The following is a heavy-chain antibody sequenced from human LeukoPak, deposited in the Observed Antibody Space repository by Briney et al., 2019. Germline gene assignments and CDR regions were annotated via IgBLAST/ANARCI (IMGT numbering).Heavy chain of an antibody. V-gene: IGHV3-7*01. CDR2: IKQDGSEK. J-gene: IGHJ5*02. D-gene: IGHD5-18*01. CDR3: ARLYPPFGYSYGPRWFDP. Sequence: GGSLRLSCAASTFTFSNYWMSWVRQAPGKGLEWVANIKQDGSEKYYVDSVKGRFTISRDNAKNSLYLQMNSLRAEDTAVYYCARLYPPFGYSYGPRWFDPWGQGTLVTVSS. CDR1: TFTFSNYW.